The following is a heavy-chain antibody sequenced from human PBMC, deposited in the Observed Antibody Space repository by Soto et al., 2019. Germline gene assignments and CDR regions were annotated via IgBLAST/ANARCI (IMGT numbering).Heavy chain of an antibody. D-gene: IGHD3-10*01. Sequence: GGSLILSCAASGFTFSSYAMHWVRQAPGKGLEWVAVISYDGSNKYYADSVKGRFTISRDNSKNTLYLQMNSLRAEDTAVYYCASTMVRGVINYYYYGMDVWGQGTTVTVSS. J-gene: IGHJ6*02. CDR1: GFTFSSYA. CDR3: ASTMVRGVINYYYYGMDV. V-gene: IGHV3-30*04. CDR2: ISYDGSNK.